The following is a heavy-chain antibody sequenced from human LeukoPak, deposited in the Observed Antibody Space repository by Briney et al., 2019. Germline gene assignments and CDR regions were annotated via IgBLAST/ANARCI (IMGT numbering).Heavy chain of an antibody. CDR3: ARVGYCSGGSCYDY. V-gene: IGHV4-4*07. CDR2: IYTSGST. Sequence: PSETLSLTCTVSGGSISSYYWSWIRQPAGKGLEWIGRIYTSGSTNYNPSLKSRVTMSVDTSKSQFSLKLSSVTAADTAVYYCARVGYCSGGSCYDYWGQGTLVTVSS. J-gene: IGHJ4*02. CDR1: GGSISSYY. D-gene: IGHD2-15*01.